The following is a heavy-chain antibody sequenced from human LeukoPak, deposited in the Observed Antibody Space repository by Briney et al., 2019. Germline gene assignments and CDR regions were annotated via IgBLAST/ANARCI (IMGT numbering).Heavy chain of an antibody. J-gene: IGHJ4*02. Sequence: PGGSLRLSCTASGFTFSSYAMSWVRQAPGKGLEWVSAISGSGGSTYYADSVKGRFTISRDNSKNTLYLQMNSLRAEDTAVYYCAKEHIVVVVAATGGDYWGQGTLVTVSS. V-gene: IGHV3-23*01. CDR1: GFTFSSYA. D-gene: IGHD2-15*01. CDR2: ISGSGGST. CDR3: AKEHIVVVVAATGGDY.